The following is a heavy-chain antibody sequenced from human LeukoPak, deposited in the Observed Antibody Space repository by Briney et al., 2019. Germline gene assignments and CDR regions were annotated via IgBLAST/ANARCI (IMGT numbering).Heavy chain of an antibody. Sequence: TGVSLRLSCAASGFTFSDCDMHWVRQATGKGLEWVSATGTAGDTYYTGSVKGRFTISRENAKNSLYLQMNSLRAGDTAVYYCARVAKERVGGVYYFDYWGQGTLVTVSS. V-gene: IGHV3-13*01. D-gene: IGHD1-1*01. CDR3: ARVAKERVGGVYYFDY. CDR2: TGTAGDT. CDR1: GFTFSDCD. J-gene: IGHJ4*02.